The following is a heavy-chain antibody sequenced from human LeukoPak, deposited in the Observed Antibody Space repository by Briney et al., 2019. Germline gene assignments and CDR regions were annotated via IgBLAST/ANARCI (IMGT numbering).Heavy chain of an antibody. J-gene: IGHJ5*02. CDR3: ARDREGYGSPTWFDP. D-gene: IGHD3-10*01. CDR1: GSTFSSYS. V-gene: IGHV3-21*01. CDR2: ISSSSGYI. Sequence: TGGSLRLSCAASGSTFSSYSMNWVRQAPGKGLEWVSSISSSSGYIYYADSVKGRFTISRDNAKNSLYLQMNSLRAEDTAVYYCARDREGYGSPTWFDPWGQGTLVTVSS.